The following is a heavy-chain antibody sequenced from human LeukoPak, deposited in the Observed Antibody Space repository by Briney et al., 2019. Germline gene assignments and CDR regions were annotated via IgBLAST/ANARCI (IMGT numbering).Heavy chain of an antibody. V-gene: IGHV3-15*04. CDR3: TTGIRGD. J-gene: IGHJ4*02. D-gene: IGHD3-10*01. CDR1: GFTFSSYA. CDR2: IASKTDGGAT. Sequence: GGSLRLSCAASGFTFSSYAMSWVRQAPGEGLDWVGRIASKTDGGATDYAAPVKGRFTISRDDSKNTLNLQMNSLKTEDTAVYYCTTGIRGDWGQGTLVTVSS.